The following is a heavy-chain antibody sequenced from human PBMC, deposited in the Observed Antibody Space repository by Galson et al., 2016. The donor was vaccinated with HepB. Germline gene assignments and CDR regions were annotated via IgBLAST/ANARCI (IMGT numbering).Heavy chain of an antibody. CDR1: GLPVSPNY. J-gene: IGHJ4*02. D-gene: IGHD2-21*02. CDR2: MYRSGSV. Sequence: SLRLSCAVSGLPVSPNYMNWVRQAPGKGLEWVSVMYRSGSVYYADSVKGRFTTSRDDSKNTLYPQMNSLRADDTAVYYCASHVDCSGGCYGFFDYWGQGTLVTVSS. V-gene: IGHV3-53*01. CDR3: ASHVDCSGGCYGFFDY.